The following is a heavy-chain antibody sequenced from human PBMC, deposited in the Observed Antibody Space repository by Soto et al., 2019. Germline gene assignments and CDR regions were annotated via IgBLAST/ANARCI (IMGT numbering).Heavy chain of an antibody. J-gene: IGHJ4*02. CDR3: AREISRQAEI. CDR2: IYRTGSA. V-gene: IGHV4-4*02. CDR1: GYSISRSDW. D-gene: IGHD2-2*01. Sequence: QVQLQESGPGLVKPSGTLSLTCSVSGYSISRSDWWTWVRQPPGKGLEWIGEIYRTGSANYNPSLKSRFIISLDKSKNQFSLQLSSVTAADTAVYYLAREISRQAEIWGQGTLFTVSS.